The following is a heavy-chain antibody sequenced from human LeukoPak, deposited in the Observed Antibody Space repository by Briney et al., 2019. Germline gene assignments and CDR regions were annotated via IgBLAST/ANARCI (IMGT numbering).Heavy chain of an antibody. V-gene: IGHV1-18*01. CDR2: ISAYNGNT. CDR3: ARDGSGITMVRGVFYDY. J-gene: IGHJ4*02. D-gene: IGHD3-10*01. CDR1: GFTFTNYG. Sequence: GASVKVSCKASGFTFTNYGFSWVRQAPGQGLEWMGWISAYNGNTNYAQKLQGRVTMTTDTSTSTAYMELRSLRSDDTAVYYCARDGSGITMVRGVFYDYWGQGTLVTVSS.